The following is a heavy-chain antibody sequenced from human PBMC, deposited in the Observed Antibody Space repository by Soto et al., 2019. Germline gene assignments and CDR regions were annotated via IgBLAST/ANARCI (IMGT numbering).Heavy chain of an antibody. CDR1: GGSISSGDYY. Sequence: SETLSLTCTVSGGSISSGDYYWSWIRQPPGKGLEWIGYIYYSGSTYYNPSLKSRVTISVDTSKNQFSLKLSSVTAADTALYYCARLSGGWYREVGAFDIWGQGTMVTVSS. V-gene: IGHV4-30-4*01. J-gene: IGHJ3*02. D-gene: IGHD6-19*01. CDR2: IYYSGST. CDR3: ARLSGGWYREVGAFDI.